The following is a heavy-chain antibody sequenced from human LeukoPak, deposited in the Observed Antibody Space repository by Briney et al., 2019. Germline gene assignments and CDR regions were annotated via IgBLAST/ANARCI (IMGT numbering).Heavy chain of an antibody. CDR2: IHGSGKTI. CDR3: ARKLTGTTYFVS. CDR1: GFTFSSYD. J-gene: IGHJ4*02. V-gene: IGHV3-48*03. Sequence: GGSLRLSCAASGFTFSSYDMNWVRQAPGKGLEWVSYIHGSGKTIYYADSVKGRFTISRDNAKNSLSLQMNNLRAEDTAVYYCARKLTGTTYFVSWGQGTLVTVSS. D-gene: IGHD1-1*01.